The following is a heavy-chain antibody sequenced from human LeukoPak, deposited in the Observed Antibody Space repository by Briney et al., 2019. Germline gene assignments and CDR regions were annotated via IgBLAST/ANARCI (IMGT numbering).Heavy chain of an antibody. V-gene: IGHV3-21*01. D-gene: IGHD6-13*01. CDR1: GFTFNKYS. CDR3: ARGYSSSWYWFDP. CDR2: ISSSSVYI. Sequence: PGGSLRLSCAASGFTFNKYSMNWVRQAPGKGLEWVASISSSSVYIHYADLVKGRFTISRDNARNLMFLQMNSLRVEDTAVYYCARGYSSSWYWFDPWGQGTLVTVSS. J-gene: IGHJ5*02.